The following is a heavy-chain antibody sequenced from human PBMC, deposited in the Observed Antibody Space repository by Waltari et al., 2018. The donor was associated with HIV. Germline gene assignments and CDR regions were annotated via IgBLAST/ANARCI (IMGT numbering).Heavy chain of an antibody. D-gene: IGHD6-19*01. CDR3: ASLNESSGWIFDY. J-gene: IGHJ4*02. CDR2: IYYSGST. CDR1: GGSISSSSYY. V-gene: IGHV4-39*01. Sequence: QLQLQESGPGLVKPSETLSLTCTVSGGSISSSSYYWGWIRQPPGKGLEWIGSIYYSGSTYYNPSLKSRVTISVDTSKNQFSLKLSSVTAADTAVYYCASLNESSGWIFDYWGQGTLVTVSS.